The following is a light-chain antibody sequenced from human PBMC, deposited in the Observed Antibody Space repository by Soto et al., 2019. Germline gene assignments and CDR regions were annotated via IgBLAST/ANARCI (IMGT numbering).Light chain of an antibody. CDR3: QQYGRSLT. V-gene: IGKV3-20*01. CDR1: QSVSSSY. CDR2: GAS. Sequence: IVLTQSQGTLSLSPLERATLSCRASQSVSSSYLAWYQQKPGQAPRLLIYGASSRATGIPDRFSGSGSGTDFTLTISRLEPEDFAVYYCQQYGRSLTFGGGTKVDIK. J-gene: IGKJ4*01.